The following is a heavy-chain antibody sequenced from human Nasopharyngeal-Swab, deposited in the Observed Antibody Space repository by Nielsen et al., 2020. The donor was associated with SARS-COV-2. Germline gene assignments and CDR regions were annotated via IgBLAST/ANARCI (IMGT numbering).Heavy chain of an antibody. CDR2: IKQDGSEK. V-gene: IGHV3-7*03. D-gene: IGHD6-19*01. J-gene: IGHJ5*02. CDR3: AKYTSGWGWFDP. CDR1: GFTFSSYW. Sequence: GGSLRLSCAASGFTFSSYWMSWVRQAPGKGLEWVAKIKQDGSEKYYVDSVKGRFTISRDNAKNSLYLQLNSLRAEDTAMYYCAKYTSGWGWFDPWGLGTLVTVPS.